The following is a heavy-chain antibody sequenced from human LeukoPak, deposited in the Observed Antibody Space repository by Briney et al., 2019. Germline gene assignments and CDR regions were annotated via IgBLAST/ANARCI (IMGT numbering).Heavy chain of an antibody. Sequence: GGSLRLSCAASGFTFSNYAMHWVRQAPGKGLEWVAVISYDGSNKYYADSVKGRFTISRDNSMNTLYLQMNSLRAEDTAVYYCAKVAVSIAARPGYYYMDVWGKGTTVTVSS. V-gene: IGHV3-30-3*01. CDR2: ISYDGSNK. CDR3: AKVAVSIAARPGYYYMDV. J-gene: IGHJ6*03. D-gene: IGHD6-6*01. CDR1: GFTFSNYA.